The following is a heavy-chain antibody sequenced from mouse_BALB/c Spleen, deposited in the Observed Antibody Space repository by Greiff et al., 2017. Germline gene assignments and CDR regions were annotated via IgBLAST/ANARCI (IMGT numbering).Heavy chain of an antibody. CDR3: ARRGGYGYVPFAY. J-gene: IGHJ3*01. CDR2: IDPANGNT. V-gene: IGHV14-3*02. D-gene: IGHD2-2*01. Sequence: VQLQQSGAELVKPGASVKLSCTASGFNIKDTYMHWVKQRPEQGLEWIGRIDPANGNTKYDPKFQGKATITADTSSNTAYLQLSSLTSEDTAVYYCARRGGYGYVPFAYWGQGTLVTVSA. CDR1: GFNIKDTY.